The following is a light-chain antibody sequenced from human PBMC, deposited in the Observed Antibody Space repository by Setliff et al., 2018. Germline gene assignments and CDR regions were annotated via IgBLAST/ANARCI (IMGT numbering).Light chain of an antibody. CDR2: NVS. V-gene: IGLV2-14*03. CDR3: NAYTSRSTYV. CDR1: SSYVGSYDL. J-gene: IGLJ1*01. Sequence: QSALTQPASVSGSPGQLITISCSGTSSYVGSYDLVSWYQQHPGKAPKLIIYNVSGRPSGVSHRFSGSKSDNTASLTISGLQAEDEADYYCNAYTSRSTYVFGSGTKVTVL.